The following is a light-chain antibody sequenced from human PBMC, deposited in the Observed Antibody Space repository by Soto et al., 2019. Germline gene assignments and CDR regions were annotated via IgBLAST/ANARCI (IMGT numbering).Light chain of an antibody. CDR2: DAS. V-gene: IGKV1-5*01. Sequence: DIQMTHSPSTLSASVGDRVIITCRASQSISNYLAWYQQKPGKAPNLLIYDASSLESGVPSRFSGSGSGTEFTLTISSLQPDDFATYYCQHYHSLSGTFGQGTKVDIK. J-gene: IGKJ1*01. CDR1: QSISNY. CDR3: QHYHSLSGT.